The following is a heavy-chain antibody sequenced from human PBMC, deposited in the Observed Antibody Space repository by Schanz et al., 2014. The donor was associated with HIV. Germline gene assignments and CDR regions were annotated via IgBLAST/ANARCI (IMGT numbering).Heavy chain of an antibody. CDR2: LTKTGGGT. V-gene: IGHV3-23*01. CDR3: ARTTIAAPGTEYYYGMDV. D-gene: IGHD6-13*01. CDR1: GFTFINYA. Sequence: EVQLLESGGGLVEPGGSLRLSCAASGFTFINYAMTWVRQAPGKGLEWVSTLTKTGGGTYYADSVRGRFTISRDNSKNTLFLQMNSLRAEDTAVYYCARTTIAAPGTEYYYGMDVWGQGTTVTVSS. J-gene: IGHJ6*02.